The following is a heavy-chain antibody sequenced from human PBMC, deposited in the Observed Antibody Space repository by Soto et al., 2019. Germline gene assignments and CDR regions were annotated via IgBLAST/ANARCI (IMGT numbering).Heavy chain of an antibody. J-gene: IGHJ3*02. CDR3: ARLYCASTSCYRGAFDI. CDR1: GYAFTGYY. D-gene: IGHD2-2*02. Sequence: ASVKVSCKASGYAFTGYYMHWVRQAPGQGLEWMGWINPNSAGTNYAQKFQGWVTMTRDTSISTAYMELSRLRSDDTAVYCCARLYCASTSCYRGAFDIWGQGTMVTV. V-gene: IGHV1-2*04. CDR2: INPNSAGT.